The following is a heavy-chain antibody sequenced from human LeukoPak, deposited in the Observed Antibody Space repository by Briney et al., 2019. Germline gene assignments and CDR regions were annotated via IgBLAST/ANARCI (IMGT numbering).Heavy chain of an antibody. Sequence: PGGSLRLSCAASGFTFSDYYMSWIRQAPGKGLEWVSYISSSRSTIYYADSVKGRFTISRDNAKNSLYLQMNSLRAEDTAVYYCAREAIVVVPAAIHRYYYYYMDVWGKGTTVTVSS. J-gene: IGHJ6*03. CDR3: AREAIVVVPAAIHRYYYYYMDV. D-gene: IGHD2-2*02. V-gene: IGHV3-11*01. CDR2: ISSSRSTI. CDR1: GFTFSDYY.